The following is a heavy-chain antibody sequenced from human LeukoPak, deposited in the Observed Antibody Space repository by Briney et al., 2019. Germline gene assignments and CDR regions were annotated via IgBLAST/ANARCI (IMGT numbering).Heavy chain of an antibody. CDR2: INDDGSDT. D-gene: IGHD3-22*01. V-gene: IGHV3-74*01. J-gene: IGHJ4*02. CDR1: GFTFSSYA. CDR3: VRGGPSTWF. Sequence: PGGSLRLSCAASGFTFSSYAMSWVRQVPGKGPVWVARINDDGSDTVYADSVKGRFTISRDDAKNMLFLQMNSLRGEDTAVYHCVRGGPSTWFWGQGTLVTVSS.